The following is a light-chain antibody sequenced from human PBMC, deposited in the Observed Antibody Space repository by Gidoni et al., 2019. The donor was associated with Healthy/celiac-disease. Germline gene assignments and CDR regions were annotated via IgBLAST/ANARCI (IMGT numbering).Light chain of an antibody. J-gene: IGKJ5*01. Sequence: DIVLTQSPATLSLSLGDRATLSCRASQSVSSYSAWYQQKPGQAPRLLIYAASNRDTGIPARFSGSGSGTDFTLTISSLEPEDFAVYYCQQRSNRPRVTFGQXTRVEIK. V-gene: IGKV3-11*01. CDR1: QSVSSY. CDR3: QQRSNRPRVT. CDR2: AAS.